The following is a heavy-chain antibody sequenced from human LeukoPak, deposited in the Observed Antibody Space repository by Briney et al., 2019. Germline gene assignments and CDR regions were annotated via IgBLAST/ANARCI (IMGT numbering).Heavy chain of an antibody. CDR3: ARGRANYDSTGYYY. CDR1: GGSISSYY. D-gene: IGHD3-22*01. V-gene: IGHV4-4*07. CDR2: IYTSGST. Sequence: SETLSLTCTVSGGSISSYYWSWIRQPAGKGLEWIGRIYTSGSTNYNPSLKSRVTMSVDTSKNQFSLKLSSVTAADTAVYYCARGRANYDSTGYYYWGRGILVTVSS. J-gene: IGHJ4*02.